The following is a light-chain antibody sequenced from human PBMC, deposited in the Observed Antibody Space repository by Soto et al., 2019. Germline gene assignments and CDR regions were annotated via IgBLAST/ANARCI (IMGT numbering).Light chain of an antibody. CDR1: QSVSSRY. V-gene: IGKV3D-20*02. Sequence: IVMTQSPATLSVSPCEIATLSCSSSQSVSSRYLAWYQQKPGQAPRLLIFDASNRATGIPARFSGSGSGTDFTLTISGLEPEDFAVYYCQHRFSWPPAFGQGTKVDIK. CDR3: QHRFSWPPA. J-gene: IGKJ1*01. CDR2: DAS.